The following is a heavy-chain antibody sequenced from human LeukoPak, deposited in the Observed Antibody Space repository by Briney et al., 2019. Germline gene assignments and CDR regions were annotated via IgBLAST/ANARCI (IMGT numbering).Heavy chain of an antibody. Sequence: GGSLRLSCAASGFTVSTKYMTWVRQAPGKGLEWVSVIYSGGSTYYADSVKGRFTISRDNSKNTLYLQMNSLRAEDTAVYYCANRDGYNSPPSYWGQGTLVTVSS. CDR1: GFTVSTKY. V-gene: IGHV3-53*05. CDR3: ANRDGYNSPPSY. CDR2: IYSGGST. J-gene: IGHJ4*02. D-gene: IGHD5-24*01.